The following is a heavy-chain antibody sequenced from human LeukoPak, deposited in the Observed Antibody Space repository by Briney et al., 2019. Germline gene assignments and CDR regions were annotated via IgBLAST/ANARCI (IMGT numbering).Heavy chain of an antibody. CDR3: AGEYITIFGAYGMDV. Sequence: GASVKVSCKASGYTFTSYGISWVRQAPGQGLEWMGWISAYNGNTNYAQKLQGRVTMTTDTSTSTAYMELSRLRSDDTAVYYCAGEYITIFGAYGMDVWGQGTTVTVSS. D-gene: IGHD3-3*01. J-gene: IGHJ6*02. V-gene: IGHV1-18*01. CDR1: GYTFTSYG. CDR2: ISAYNGNT.